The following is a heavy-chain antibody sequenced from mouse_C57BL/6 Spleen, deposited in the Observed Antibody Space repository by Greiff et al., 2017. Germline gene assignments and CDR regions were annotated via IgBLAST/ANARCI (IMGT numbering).Heavy chain of an antibody. Sequence: EVKLMESGPELVKPGASVKIPCKASGYTFTDYNMDWVKQSHGKSLEWIGDINPNNGGTIYNQKFKGKATLTVDKSSSTAYMELRSLTSEDTAVYYCARRDGYDRGFDYWGQGTTLTVSS. CDR2: INPNNGGT. CDR1: GYTFTDYN. CDR3: ARRDGYDRGFDY. V-gene: IGHV1-18*01. J-gene: IGHJ2*01. D-gene: IGHD2-2*01.